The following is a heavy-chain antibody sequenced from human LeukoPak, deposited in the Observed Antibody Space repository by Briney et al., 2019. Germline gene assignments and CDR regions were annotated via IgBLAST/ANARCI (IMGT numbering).Heavy chain of an antibody. CDR3: ARGRRWLQLGFWYFDL. CDR1: GYTFTSYG. CDR2: INPNSGGT. V-gene: IGHV1-2*04. D-gene: IGHD5-24*01. J-gene: IGHJ2*01. Sequence: GASVKVSCKASGYTFTSYGISWVRQAPGQGLEWMGWINPNSGGTNYAQKFQGWVTMTRDTSISTAYMELSRLRSDDTAVYYCARGRRWLQLGFWYFDLWGRGTLVTVSS.